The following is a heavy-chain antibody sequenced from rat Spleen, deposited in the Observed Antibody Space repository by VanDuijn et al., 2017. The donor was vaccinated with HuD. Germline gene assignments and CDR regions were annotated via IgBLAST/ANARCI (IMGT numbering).Heavy chain of an antibody. V-gene: IGHV5-29*01. CDR1: GFTFSDYG. D-gene: IGHD2-5*01. CDR2: ISYDGSST. J-gene: IGHJ1*01. Sequence: EVQLVESGGGLVQPGKSLKLSCAASGFTFSDYGMAWVRQAPKKGLEWVATISYDGSSTYYRDSVKGRFTISRDNAKSTLYLQMDNLRSEDTATYYCARAGYLRDWYFDFWGPGTMVTVSS. CDR3: ARAGYLRDWYFDF.